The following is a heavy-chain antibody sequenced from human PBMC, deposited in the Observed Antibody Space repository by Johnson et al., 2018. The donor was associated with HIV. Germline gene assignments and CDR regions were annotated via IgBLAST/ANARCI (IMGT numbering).Heavy chain of an antibody. CDR1: VSTFSSYG. CDR2: IRYDGSNN. D-gene: IGHD2-2*01. Sequence: QVQLVESGGGVVLPGGSLRLSCAASVSTFSSYGMHWLRQAPGQGLEWVAFIRYDGSNNYYAASVKGRFTISRDNSKNTLYLQMNSLRAEDTAVYYCARVGYQLHDAFDLWGQGTMVTVSS. J-gene: IGHJ3*01. V-gene: IGHV3-30*02. CDR3: ARVGYQLHDAFDL.